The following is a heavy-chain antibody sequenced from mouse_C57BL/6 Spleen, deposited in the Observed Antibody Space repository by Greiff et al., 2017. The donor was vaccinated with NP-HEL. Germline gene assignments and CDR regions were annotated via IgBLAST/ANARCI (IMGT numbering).Heavy chain of an antibody. CDR3: ARFDYDSYWYFDV. Sequence: VQLQQSGAELARPGASVKLSCKASGYTFTSYGISWVKQRTGQGLEWIGEIYPRSGNTYYNEKFKGKATLTADKSSSTAYMELRSLTSEDSAVYFCARFDYDSYWYFDVWGTGTTVTVSS. CDR2: IYPRSGNT. J-gene: IGHJ1*03. CDR1: GYTFTSYG. V-gene: IGHV1-81*01. D-gene: IGHD2-4*01.